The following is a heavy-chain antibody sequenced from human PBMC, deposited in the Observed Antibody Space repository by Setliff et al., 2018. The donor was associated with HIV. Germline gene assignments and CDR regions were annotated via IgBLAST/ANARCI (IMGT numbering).Heavy chain of an antibody. Sequence: GGSLRLSCAASGFTFSHAWMTWVRQAPERGLEWVSVIQSDGSRTSYSDSVRGRFTISRDNSKNTLFLEMSSLSADDTAIYYCAKLPHSSAWYSPFYYFEYWGQGTLVTVSS. CDR1: GFTFSHA. CDR2: IQSDGSRT. V-gene: IGHV3-23*03. D-gene: IGHD6-19*01. CDR3: AKLPHSSAWYSPFYYFEY. J-gene: IGHJ4*02.